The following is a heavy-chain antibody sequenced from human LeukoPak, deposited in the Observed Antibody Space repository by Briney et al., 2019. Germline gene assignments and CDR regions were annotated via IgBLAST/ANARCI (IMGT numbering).Heavy chain of an antibody. V-gene: IGHV1-18*01. CDR3: ARGQYSYGGLYYYAMDV. J-gene: IGHJ6*02. CDR1: GYTFTSYG. Sequence: ASVKVSCKASGYTFTSYGMSWVRQAPGQGLEWMGWISVYHGDTNYAQNLQGRVTMTTDTSTSTTYMELRSLRSDDTAVYYCARGQYSYGGLYYYAMDVWGQGTTVTVSS. D-gene: IGHD5-18*01. CDR2: ISVYHGDT.